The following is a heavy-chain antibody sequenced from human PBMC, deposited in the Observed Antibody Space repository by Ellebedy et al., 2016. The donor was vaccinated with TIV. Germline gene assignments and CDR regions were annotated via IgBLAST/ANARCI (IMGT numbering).Heavy chain of an antibody. D-gene: IGHD1-14*01. J-gene: IGHJ4*02. CDR3: ARQKPGFFDY. V-gene: IGHV3-30-3*01. Sequence: GGSLRLSCAASRFTFSPYAMHWVRQAPGKGLEWVAVISNDGSNKYYADSVKGRFTISRDNSKNTLYLQMNSLRAEDTAVYYCARQKPGFFDYWGQGTLVTVSS. CDR1: RFTFSPYA. CDR2: ISNDGSNK.